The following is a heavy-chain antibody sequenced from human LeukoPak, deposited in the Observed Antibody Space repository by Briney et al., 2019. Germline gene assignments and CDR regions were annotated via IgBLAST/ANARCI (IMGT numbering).Heavy chain of an antibody. J-gene: IGHJ6*02. V-gene: IGHV3-15*01. Sequence: GGSLRLSCSASGFTFTNAWMGWVRQAPGKGLEWVGRIKSKNDGGTADYAAPVKGRFIISRDNSKNTLYLQMNSLKTEDTAIYYCTSYRGRMDDWGQGTTVTVSS. D-gene: IGHD1-1*01. CDR3: TSYRGRMDD. CDR1: GFTFTNAW. CDR2: IKSKNDGGTA.